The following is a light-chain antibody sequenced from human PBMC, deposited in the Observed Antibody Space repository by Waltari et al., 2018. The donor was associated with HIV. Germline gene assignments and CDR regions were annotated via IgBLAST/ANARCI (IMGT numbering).Light chain of an antibody. CDR2: RNK. V-gene: IGLV1-47*01. Sequence: QSVLTQPPSASGPPGQRVTISCSGSSSNIGTNYIYWYQQLPGTAPKLLIYRNKQRPSGVPDRFSGSKSGTSVFLAISGLRSEDEADYYCAAWDENLSGRVVFGGGTKLTVL. J-gene: IGLJ2*01. CDR1: SSNIGTNY. CDR3: AAWDENLSGRVV.